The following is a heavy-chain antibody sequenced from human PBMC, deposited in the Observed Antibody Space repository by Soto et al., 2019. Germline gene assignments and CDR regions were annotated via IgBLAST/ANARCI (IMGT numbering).Heavy chain of an antibody. CDR1: GFTFSSYA. J-gene: IGHJ4*02. Sequence: VGSLRLSCAASGFTFSSYAMSWVRQAPGKGLEWVSAISGSGGTTYYADSVKGRFTISRDNSKDTLYLQMNNLRAEDTAVYYCAKLSRSPYYDSSAYHWSQGTLVTVSS. V-gene: IGHV3-23*01. D-gene: IGHD3-22*01. CDR2: ISGSGGTT. CDR3: AKLSRSPYYDSSAYH.